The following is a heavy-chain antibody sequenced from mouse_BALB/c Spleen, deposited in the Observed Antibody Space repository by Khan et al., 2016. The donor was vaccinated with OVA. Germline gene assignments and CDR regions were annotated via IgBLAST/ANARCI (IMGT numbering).Heavy chain of an antibody. V-gene: IGHV2-4-1*01. D-gene: IGHD2-12*01. CDR2: IWSGGTT. CDR1: GFSLITYG. J-gene: IGHJ3*01. CDR3: ARNSYRYDFTY. Sequence: VELVESGPGLVQPSQNLSITCTVSGFSLITYGVHWVRQSPGKGLEWLGVIWSGGTTDYNAAFISRLSITKDNSKRQVFFKMNSLQADYTAIYYCARNSYRYDFTYWGRGTLVTVSA.